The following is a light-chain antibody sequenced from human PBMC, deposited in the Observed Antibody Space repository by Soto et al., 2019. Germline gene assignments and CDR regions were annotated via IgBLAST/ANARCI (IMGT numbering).Light chain of an antibody. J-gene: IGLJ2*01. CDR2: DVN. V-gene: IGLV2-14*03. CDR1: SSDVGAYNY. CDR3: CSYAGSSTLI. Sequence: LTQPASVSGSPGQSITISCTGTSSDVGAYNYVSWYQQHPGKAPKLLICDVNIRPSGISNRFSGSKSGTTAALTISGLQTEDEADYYCCSYAGSSTLIFGGGTKVTVL.